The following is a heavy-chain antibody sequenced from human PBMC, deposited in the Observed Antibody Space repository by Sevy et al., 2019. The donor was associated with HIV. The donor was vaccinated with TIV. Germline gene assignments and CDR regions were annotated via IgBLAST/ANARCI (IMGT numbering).Heavy chain of an antibody. CDR2: IFRSGETT. CDR3: AWARYDSSGSFDAFDI. CDR1: GLTFYNYA. Sequence: GGSLRLSCADSGLTFYNYAMNWVRQAPGKGLEWVSTIFRSGETTYYADSVKARFTISRDNSKKPLYLQTNSLRTDDTALYYCAWARYDSSGSFDAFDIWGQGTMVTVSS. J-gene: IGHJ3*02. V-gene: IGHV3-23*01. D-gene: IGHD3-22*01.